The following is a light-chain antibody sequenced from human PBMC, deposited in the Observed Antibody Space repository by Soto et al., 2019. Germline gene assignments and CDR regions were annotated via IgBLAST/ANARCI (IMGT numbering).Light chain of an antibody. CDR3: LQDNNNPRT. Sequence: AIQMTQSPSSLSAFVGDRDTIVCRASQGIRNELGWYQQKPGKAPRLLIYGASNLQSGVPPRFSGSGFGTDFTLTISSLQPEDFATYYCLQDNNNPRTFGQGTKLEIK. CDR2: GAS. V-gene: IGKV1-6*01. CDR1: QGIRNE. J-gene: IGKJ2*01.